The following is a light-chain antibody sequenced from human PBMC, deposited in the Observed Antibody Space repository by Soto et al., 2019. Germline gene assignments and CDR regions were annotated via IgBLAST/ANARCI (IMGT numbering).Light chain of an antibody. CDR3: QLYGTSPPVT. CDR2: GAS. J-gene: IGKJ4*01. CDR1: QSVTSSL. Sequence: EVVLTQSPGTMSVSPGESATLSCRASQSVTSSLLAWYQQKPGQAPRLLMYGASTRATGIPDRFRGGESGTDFTLTITRLEAEDSAVYYCQLYGTSPPVTFGGGTKVEIK. V-gene: IGKV3-20*01.